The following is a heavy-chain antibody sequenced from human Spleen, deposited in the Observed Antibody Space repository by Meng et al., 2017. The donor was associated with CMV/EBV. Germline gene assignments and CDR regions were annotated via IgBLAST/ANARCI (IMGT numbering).Heavy chain of an antibody. J-gene: IGHJ6*02. V-gene: IGHV1-2*02. CDR2: INPNSGGT. Sequence: ASVKVSCKASGYTFTGYYMHWVRQAPGQGLEWMGWINPNSGGTNYAQKFQGRVTMTRDTSISTVYMELSRLRSDDTAVYYCARVVGAPGIFGVVTHYYYYYGMDVWGQGTTVTVSS. CDR1: GYTFTGYY. D-gene: IGHD3-3*01. CDR3: ARVVGAPGIFGVVTHYYYYYGMDV.